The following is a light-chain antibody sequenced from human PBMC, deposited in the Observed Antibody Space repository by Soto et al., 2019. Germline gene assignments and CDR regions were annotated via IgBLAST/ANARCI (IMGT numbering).Light chain of an antibody. J-gene: IGKJ1*01. CDR1: QSISNW. Sequence: IQMTQSPSTLSASVGDRVTITCRASQSISNWLAWHQQKPGKVPKILIYKASSLESGVPSRFSGSGSGTEFTLTISSLQPEDFATYYCQQYNGYRWTVGQGTKVDIK. CDR2: KAS. CDR3: QQYNGYRWT. V-gene: IGKV1-5*03.